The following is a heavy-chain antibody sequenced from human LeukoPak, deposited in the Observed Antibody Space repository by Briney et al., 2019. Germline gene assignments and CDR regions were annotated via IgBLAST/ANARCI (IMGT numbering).Heavy chain of an antibody. V-gene: IGHV4-34*01. CDR2: INHSGST. CDR1: GGSFSGYY. D-gene: IGHD1-26*01. CDR3: ARGDVVGAKITYYFDY. J-gene: IGHJ4*02. Sequence: SETLSLTCAVYGGSFSGYYWSWIRQPPGKGLEWIGEINHSGSTNYNPSLKSRVTISVDTSKNQFSLKLSPVTAADTAVYYCARGDVVGAKITYYFDYWGQGTLVTVSS.